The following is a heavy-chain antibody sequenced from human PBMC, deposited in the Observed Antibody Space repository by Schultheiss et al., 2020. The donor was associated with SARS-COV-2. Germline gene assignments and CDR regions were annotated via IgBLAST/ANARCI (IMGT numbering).Heavy chain of an antibody. CDR2: IYYGGST. V-gene: IGHV4-31*03. CDR1: GGSISSGGYY. D-gene: IGHD3-10*01. Sequence: SETLSLTCTVSGGSISSGGYYWSWIRQHPGKGLEWIGYIYYGGSTFYNPSLKSRVTMSVDTSKNQFSLKLSSVTAADTAVYYCARGLWFWGWGYYYGMDVWGQGTTVTVSS. CDR3: ARGLWFWGWGYYYGMDV. J-gene: IGHJ6*02.